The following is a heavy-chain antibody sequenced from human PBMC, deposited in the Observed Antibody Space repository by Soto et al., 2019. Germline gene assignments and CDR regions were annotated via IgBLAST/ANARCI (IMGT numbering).Heavy chain of an antibody. CDR2: INHSGST. J-gene: IGHJ6*02. CDR3: ARVPSSKWELLTNYYYNGMDV. V-gene: IGHV4-34*01. CDR1: GGSFSGYY. Sequence: SETLSLTCAVYGGSFSGYYWSWIRQPPGKGLEWIGEINHSGSTNYNPSLKSRVTISVDTSKNQFSLKLSSVTAADTAVYYFARVPSSKWELLTNYYYNGMDVWGQGTTVTVSS. D-gene: IGHD1-26*01.